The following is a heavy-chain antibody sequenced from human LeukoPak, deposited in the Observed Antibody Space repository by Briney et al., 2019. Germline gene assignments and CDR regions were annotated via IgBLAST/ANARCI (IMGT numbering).Heavy chain of an antibody. V-gene: IGHV3-33*01. CDR3: AGDYGDYYYGMDV. CDR1: GFTFSSYG. D-gene: IGHD4-17*01. CDR2: IWYEGSNK. Sequence: QPGRSLRLSCAASGFTFSSYGMHWVRQAPGKGLECVAVIWYEGSNKCYADSVKGRFTISRDNYKNTLYLKMNSMRDADTAVYYCAGDYGDYYYGMDVWGQGTTVTVSS. J-gene: IGHJ6*02.